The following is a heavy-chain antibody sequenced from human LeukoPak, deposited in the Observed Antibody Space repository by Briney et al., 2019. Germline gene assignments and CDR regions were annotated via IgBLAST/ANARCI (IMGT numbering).Heavy chain of an antibody. V-gene: IGHV1-8*01. Sequence: GASVTVSCKASGYTFTSYDINWVRQATGQGLEWMGWMNPNSGNTGYAQKFQGRVTMTRNTSISTAYMELSSLRSEDPAVYYCARVKVMTIFGVVIPLNYGMDVWGQGTTVTVSS. D-gene: IGHD3-3*01. J-gene: IGHJ6*02. CDR3: ARVKVMTIFGVVIPLNYGMDV. CDR1: GYTFTSYD. CDR2: MNPNSGNT.